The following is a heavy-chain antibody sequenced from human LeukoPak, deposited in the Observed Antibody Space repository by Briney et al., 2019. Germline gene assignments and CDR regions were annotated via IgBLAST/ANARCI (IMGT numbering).Heavy chain of an antibody. J-gene: IGHJ4*02. CDR1: GYIFINYW. D-gene: IGHD6-13*01. CDR2: IFPYDSDT. CDR3: ARPGRGYSSTWYLDY. Sequence: GASLQISCKGSGYIFINYWIGWVRPLPGNGLEWMGIIFPYDSDTRYSPSFQGQVTISADKSISTAYLQWSSLKASDTAMYYCARPGRGYSSTWYLDYWGQGTLVTVSS. V-gene: IGHV5-51*01.